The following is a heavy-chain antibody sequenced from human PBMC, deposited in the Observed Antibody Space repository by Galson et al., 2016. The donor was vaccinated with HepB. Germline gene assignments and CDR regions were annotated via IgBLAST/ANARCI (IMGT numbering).Heavy chain of an antibody. V-gene: IGHV4-31*03. J-gene: IGHJ3*02. D-gene: IGHD3-10*01. Sequence: CTVSGGSLSSGGYYWSWIRQHPGKGLEWIGYIYYSGSTYYNPSLKSRVTISVDTSKSQFSLKLSSVTAADTAVYYCAREGTGGTGGMIGAFDIWGQGTMVTVSS. CDR3: AREGTGGTGGMIGAFDI. CDR1: GGSLSSGGYY. CDR2: IYYSGST.